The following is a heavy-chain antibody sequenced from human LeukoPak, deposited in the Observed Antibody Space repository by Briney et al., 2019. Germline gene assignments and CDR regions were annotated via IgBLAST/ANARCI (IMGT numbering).Heavy chain of an antibody. CDR3: AKGTSSSGWYY. CDR1: GFTFSSYA. CDR2: ISGSGGST. J-gene: IGHJ4*02. D-gene: IGHD6-19*01. V-gene: IGHV3-23*01. Sequence: GGSLRLSCAASGFTFSSYAMSWVREAPGKGLEWVSAISGSGGSTYYTDSVKGRFTISRDNSKNTLYLQMNSLRAEDTAVYYCAKGTSSSGWYYWGQGTLVTVSS.